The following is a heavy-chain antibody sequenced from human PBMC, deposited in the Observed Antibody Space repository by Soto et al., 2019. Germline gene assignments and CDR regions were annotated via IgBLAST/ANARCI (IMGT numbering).Heavy chain of an antibody. V-gene: IGHV3-23*01. CDR1: GFTFSTYA. CDR2: ISGTGGST. CDR3: AKNWDTTSSSSSH. D-gene: IGHD6-6*01. Sequence: EVQLLESGGGLVQPGGSLRLSCAASGFTFSTYAMSWVRQAPGKGLEWVSAISGTGGSTYYADSVKGRFTISRDNSQNTLYLQMNSLRAEDTGVYYCAKNWDTTSSSSSHWGQGTLVTVSS. J-gene: IGHJ4*02.